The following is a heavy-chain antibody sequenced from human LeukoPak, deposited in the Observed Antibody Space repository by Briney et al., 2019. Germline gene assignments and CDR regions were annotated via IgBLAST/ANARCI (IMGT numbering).Heavy chain of an antibody. CDR1: GFTFSSYS. CDR2: ISSSSSYI. J-gene: IGHJ4*02. Sequence: GGSLRPSCAASGFTFSSYSMNWVRQAPGKGLEWVSSISSSSSYIYYADSVKGRFTISRDNAKNSLYLQMNSLRAEDTAVYYCARDCIAARCYWGQGTLVTVSS. CDR3: ARDCIAARCY. V-gene: IGHV3-21*01. D-gene: IGHD6-6*01.